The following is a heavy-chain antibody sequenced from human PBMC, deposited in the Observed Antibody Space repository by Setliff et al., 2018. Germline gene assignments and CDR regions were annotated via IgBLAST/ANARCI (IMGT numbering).Heavy chain of an antibody. J-gene: IGHJ3*02. V-gene: IGHV4-34*01. CDR1: GGSFSSYY. Sequence: SETLSLTCAVYGGSFSSYYWNWIRQPPGKGLEWIGEIHHSGSTKYNPSLKSRVTISVDTSKNQFSLKLSSVTAADTAVYFCARGCSSGSCYPHDVFAIWGQGTMVTVSS. CDR2: IHHSGST. D-gene: IGHD2-15*01. CDR3: ARGCSSGSCYPHDVFAI.